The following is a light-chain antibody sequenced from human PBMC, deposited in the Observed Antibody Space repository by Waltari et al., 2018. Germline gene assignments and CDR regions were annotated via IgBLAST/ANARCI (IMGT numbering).Light chain of an antibody. CDR3: QQYGNLPIT. Sequence: ELVLTQSPATLSLSPGGGATLSCRASQNVVGTYLAWYQQKPGQAPRRLISGTDTRATGIPDRFTGSESGTDFTLTISRLEPEDFAVYYCQQYGNLPITFGQGTRLEIK. V-gene: IGKV3-20*01. CDR1: QNVVGTY. J-gene: IGKJ5*01. CDR2: GTD.